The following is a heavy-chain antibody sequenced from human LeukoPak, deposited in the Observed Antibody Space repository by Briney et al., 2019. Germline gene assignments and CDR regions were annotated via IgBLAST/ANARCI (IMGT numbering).Heavy chain of an antibody. CDR3: ARNRDGYNLDY. Sequence: ASVKVSCKASGGTFSSYAISWVQQAPGQGLEWMGRIIPILGIANYAQKFQGRVTITADKSTSTAYMELSSLRSEDTAVYYCARNRDGYNLDYWGQGTLVTVSS. CDR1: GGTFSSYA. D-gene: IGHD5-24*01. CDR2: IIPILGIA. V-gene: IGHV1-69*04. J-gene: IGHJ4*02.